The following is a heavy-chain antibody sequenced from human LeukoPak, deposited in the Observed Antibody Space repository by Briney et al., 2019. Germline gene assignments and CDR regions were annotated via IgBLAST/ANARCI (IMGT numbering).Heavy chain of an antibody. V-gene: IGHV3-30*03. J-gene: IGHJ6*02. CDR1: GFAFSSFG. CDR2: ISYDGRNK. Sequence: PGKSLRLSCAASGFAFSSFGMHWVRQAPGKGLEWVAVISYDGRNKWYAESVKGRFTISRDDSMKTVYLRASGLRAEDTAIYYCARDYTGYFGMDVWGQGTTVTVSS. CDR3: ARDYTGYFGMDV.